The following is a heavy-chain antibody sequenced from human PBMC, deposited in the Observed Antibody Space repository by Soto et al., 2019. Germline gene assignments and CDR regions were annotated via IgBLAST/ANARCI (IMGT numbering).Heavy chain of an antibody. V-gene: IGHV3-15*01. D-gene: IGHD5-12*01. CDR2: IKSKTDGGTT. CDR3: TTEEWLRPSGGAFDI. J-gene: IGHJ3*02. CDR1: GFTFSNAW. Sequence: EVQLVESGGGLVKPGGSLRLSCVASGFTFSNAWMSWVRQAPGKGLEWVGRIKSKTDGGTTDYAAPVKGRFTISRDDSKNTLYLQMNSLKTEDTAVYYCTTEEWLRPSGGAFDIWGQGTMVTVSS.